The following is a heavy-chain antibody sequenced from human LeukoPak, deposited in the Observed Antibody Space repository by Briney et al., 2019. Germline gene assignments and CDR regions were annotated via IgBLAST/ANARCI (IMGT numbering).Heavy chain of an antibody. CDR1: GYTFTSYS. Sequence: ASVKVSCKASGYTFTSYSMHWVRQAPGQGLVWMGIINPSGGSTRYAQKFQGRVTMTRDTSTSTVYMELSSLRSEDTAVYYCARALPGFYYYGMDVWGQGTTVTVSS. D-gene: IGHD2-15*01. CDR2: INPSGGST. CDR3: ARALPGFYYYGMDV. J-gene: IGHJ6*02. V-gene: IGHV1-46*01.